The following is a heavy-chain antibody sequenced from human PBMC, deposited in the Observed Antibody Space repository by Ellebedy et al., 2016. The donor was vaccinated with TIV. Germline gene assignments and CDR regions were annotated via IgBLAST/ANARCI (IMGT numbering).Heavy chain of an antibody. CDR3: ARDSNYYDSSGPEY. J-gene: IGHJ4*02. D-gene: IGHD3-22*01. V-gene: IGHV3-48*03. Sequence: GGSLRLSCAASGFTFSSYEMNWVRQAPGKGLEWVSYISSSGSTIYYADSVKGRFTISRDNAKNSLYLQMNSLRAEDTAVYYCARDSNYYDSSGPEYWGQGTLVTVSS. CDR2: ISSSGSTI. CDR1: GFTFSSYE.